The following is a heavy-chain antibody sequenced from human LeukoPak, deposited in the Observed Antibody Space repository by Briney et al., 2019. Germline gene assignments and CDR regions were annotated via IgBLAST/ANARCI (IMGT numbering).Heavy chain of an antibody. CDR3: AKHGLPLVVISAPLDY. CDR2: IRYDGNNK. CDR1: GFTFISYS. Sequence: GGSLRLSCAASGFTFISYSIHRVRQAPGKGLEWVAFIRYDGNNKYYADSVKGRFTISRDNSKNTLYLQMNSLRAEDTAVYYCAKHGLPLVVISAPLDYWGQGTLVTVSS. J-gene: IGHJ4*02. D-gene: IGHD2-15*01. V-gene: IGHV3-30*02.